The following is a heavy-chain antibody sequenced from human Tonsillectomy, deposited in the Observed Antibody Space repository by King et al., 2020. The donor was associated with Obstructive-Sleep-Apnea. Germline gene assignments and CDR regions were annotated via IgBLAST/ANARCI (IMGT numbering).Heavy chain of an antibody. CDR1: GFTFTSSA. CDR2: IVVGSGNT. J-gene: IGHJ6*02. V-gene: IGHV1-58*02. D-gene: IGHD3-10*01. CDR3: AATVYGSGTPEPYYYYGMDV. Sequence: QLVQSGPEVKKPGTSVKVSCKASGFTFTSSAMQWVRQARGQRLEWIGWIVVGSGNTNYAQKFQERVTITRDMSTSTAYMELSSLASEDTAVYYCAATVYGSGTPEPYYYYGMDVWGQGTTVTVSS.